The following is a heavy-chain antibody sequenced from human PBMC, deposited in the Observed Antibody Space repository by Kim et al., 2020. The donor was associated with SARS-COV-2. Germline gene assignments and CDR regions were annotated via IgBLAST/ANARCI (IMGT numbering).Heavy chain of an antibody. J-gene: IGHJ4*02. CDR1: GFTFSSYG. V-gene: IGHV3-33*01. Sequence: GGSLRLSCAVSGFTFSSYGMHWVRQAPGKGLEWVAVIWYDGSNKYYADSVKGRFTISRDNSKNTLYLQMNSLRAEDTAVYYCARDHSSGWSFDYWGQGTLVTVSS. CDR3: ARDHSSGWSFDY. D-gene: IGHD6-19*01. CDR2: IWYDGSNK.